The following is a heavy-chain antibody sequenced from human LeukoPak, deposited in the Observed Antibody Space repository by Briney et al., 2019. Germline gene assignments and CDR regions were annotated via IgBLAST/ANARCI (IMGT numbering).Heavy chain of an antibody. CDR3: ARGNYDILTGYYRGDAFDI. CDR2: ISYDGSNK. V-gene: IGHV3-30-3*01. D-gene: IGHD3-9*01. J-gene: IGHJ3*02. CDR1: GFTFSSYA. Sequence: PGGSLRLSCAASGFTFSSYAMHWVRQAPGKGLEWVAVISYDGSNKYYADSVKGRFTISRDNSKNTLYLQMNSLRAEDTAVYYCARGNYDILTGYYRGDAFDIWGQGTMVTVSS.